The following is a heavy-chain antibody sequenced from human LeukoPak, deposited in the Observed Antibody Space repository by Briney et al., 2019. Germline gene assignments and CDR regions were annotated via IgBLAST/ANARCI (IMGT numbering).Heavy chain of an antibody. CDR2: IYYTGNT. J-gene: IGHJ4*02. Sequence: SETLSLTCTVSGGSISNSFWSWIRQPPGKGLEWVAYIYYTGNTRYNPSLKSRVTISVDTSKNQFSLRLSSVTAADTAVYYCARDSGSSPTFDYWGQGTLVTVSS. V-gene: IGHV4-59*01. CDR3: ARDSGSSPTFDY. CDR1: GGSISNSF. D-gene: IGHD1-26*01.